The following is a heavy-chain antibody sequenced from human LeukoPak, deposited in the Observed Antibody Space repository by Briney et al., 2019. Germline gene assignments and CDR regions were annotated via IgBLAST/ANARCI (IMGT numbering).Heavy chain of an antibody. J-gene: IGHJ4*02. D-gene: IGHD6-19*01. CDR1: GFTFSSYA. V-gene: IGHV3-23*01. CDR3: AKGATHNPRNSGFVFDY. Sequence: GGSLRLSCAASGFTFSSYAMSWVRQAPGKGLEWVSAISGSGGSTYYADSVKDRFTISRDNSKNTLYLQMNSLRAEDTAVYYCAKGATHNPRNSGFVFDYWGQGTLVTVSS. CDR2: ISGSGGST.